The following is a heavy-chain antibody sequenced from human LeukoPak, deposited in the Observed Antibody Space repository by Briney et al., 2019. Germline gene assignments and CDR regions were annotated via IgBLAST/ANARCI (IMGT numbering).Heavy chain of an antibody. Sequence: PSETLSLTCAVYGGSFSGYYWSWIRQPPGKGLEWIGEINHSGSTNYNPSLKSRVTISVDTSKNQLSLKLSSVTAADTAVYYCARIRRESGWYVGLVYYFDYWGQGTLVTVSS. J-gene: IGHJ4*02. CDR2: INHSGST. D-gene: IGHD6-19*01. V-gene: IGHV4-34*01. CDR3: ARIRRESGWYVGLVYYFDY. CDR1: GGSFSGYY.